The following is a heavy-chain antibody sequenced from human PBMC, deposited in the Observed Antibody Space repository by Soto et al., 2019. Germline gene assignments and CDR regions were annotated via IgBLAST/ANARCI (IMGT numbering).Heavy chain of an antibody. CDR1: GYSFTSYW. CDR3: ARFDCISTSCYEASNDY. D-gene: IGHD2-2*01. CDR2: IYPGDSDT. J-gene: IGHJ4*02. Sequence: PGESLKISCKGSGYSFTSYWIGWVRQMPGKGLEWMGIIYPGDSDTRYSPSFQGQVTISADKSISTAYLQWSSLKASDTAMYYCARFDCISTSCYEASNDYWGQGILVTVSS. V-gene: IGHV5-51*01.